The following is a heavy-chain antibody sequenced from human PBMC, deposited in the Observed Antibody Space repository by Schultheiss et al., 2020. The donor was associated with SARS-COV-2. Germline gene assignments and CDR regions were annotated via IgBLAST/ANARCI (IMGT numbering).Heavy chain of an antibody. D-gene: IGHD3-22*01. CDR3: ARAYSSGSLFDY. V-gene: IGHV1-18*04. CDR2: ISAYNGNT. CDR1: GYTFTGYY. Sequence: ASVKVSCKASGYTFTGYYMHWVRQAPGQGLEWMGWISAYNGNTNYAQKLQGRVTMTTDTSISTAYMELSSLRSEDTAVYYCARAYSSGSLFDYWGQGTLVTVSS. J-gene: IGHJ4*02.